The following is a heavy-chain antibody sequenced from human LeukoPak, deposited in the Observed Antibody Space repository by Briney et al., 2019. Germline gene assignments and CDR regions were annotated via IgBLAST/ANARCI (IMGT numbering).Heavy chain of an antibody. V-gene: IGHV3-23*01. CDR2: ISGSGGST. CDR1: GFTFSSYA. CDR3: AKVRGYYDSSGYYSGFDY. D-gene: IGHD3-22*01. J-gene: IGHJ4*02. Sequence: PGGSLRLSCAASGFTFSSYAMSWVRQAPGKGLEWVSAISGSGGSTYYEDSVKGRFTISRDNSKNTLYLQMNSLRAEDTAVYYCAKVRGYYDSSGYYSGFDYWGQGTLVTVSS.